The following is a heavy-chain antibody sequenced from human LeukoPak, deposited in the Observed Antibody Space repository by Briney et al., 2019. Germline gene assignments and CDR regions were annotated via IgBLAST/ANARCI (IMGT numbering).Heavy chain of an antibody. J-gene: IGHJ6*03. CDR2: VSPYNGDT. CDR3: ARVPYYYMDV. Sequence: ASVKVSCKASGYTFTDYDITWVRQAPGQGLEWMGRVSPYNGDTYYSQMFQGRVTMTSDTSTGTAYMELSRLRSDDTAVYYCARVPYYYMDVWGKGTTVTVSS. CDR1: GYTFTDYD. V-gene: IGHV1-18*01.